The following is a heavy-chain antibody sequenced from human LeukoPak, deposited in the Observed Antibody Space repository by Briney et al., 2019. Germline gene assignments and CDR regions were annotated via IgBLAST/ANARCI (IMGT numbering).Heavy chain of an antibody. CDR3: ARIYCSGGSCYSFFDY. CDR1: AGSISSYY. Sequence: SQTLSLTCTVSAGSISSYYWSWIRQPPGKALECNGYIYYSGRTNYNPSLKSRVTISLDTSKNQFSLKLSSVTAADTAVYYCARIYCSGGSCYSFFDYWGQGTLVTVSS. D-gene: IGHD2-15*01. J-gene: IGHJ4*02. CDR2: IYYSGRT. V-gene: IGHV4-59*01.